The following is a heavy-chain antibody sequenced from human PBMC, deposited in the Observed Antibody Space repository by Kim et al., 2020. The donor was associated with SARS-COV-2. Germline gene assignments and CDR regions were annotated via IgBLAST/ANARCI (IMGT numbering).Heavy chain of an antibody. V-gene: IGHV3-23*01. D-gene: IGHD3-10*01. Sequence: GGSLRLSCAASGFTFSSSAMSWVRQAPGKGLQWVSAISGSGGSTYHADSVKGRFTISRDNSKNTLYLQMNSLRAEDTAVYYCARGDYYGSGSYFFDYWGQGTLVTVSS. CDR1: GFTFSSSA. CDR2: ISGSGGST. CDR3: ARGDYYGSGSYFFDY. J-gene: IGHJ4*02.